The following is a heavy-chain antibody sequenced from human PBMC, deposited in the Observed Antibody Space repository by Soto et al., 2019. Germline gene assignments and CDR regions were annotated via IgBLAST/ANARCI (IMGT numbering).Heavy chain of an antibody. CDR3: AKDQLSTRADRPGWFDP. CDR1: GFTFSSYT. Sequence: EVQLLESGGGLVQPGGSLRLSCAASGFTFSSYTINWVRQAPGKGLEWVSAISGGGTGTYYADSVKGRFTISRDNSKNTLYLQMNSLRAEDTAVYYGAKDQLSTRADRPGWFDPWGQGTLVTVSS. D-gene: IGHD6-6*01. V-gene: IGHV3-23*01. J-gene: IGHJ5*02. CDR2: ISGGGTGT.